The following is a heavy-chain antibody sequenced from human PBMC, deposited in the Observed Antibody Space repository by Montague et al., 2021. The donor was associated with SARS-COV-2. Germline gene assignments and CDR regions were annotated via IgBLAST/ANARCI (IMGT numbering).Heavy chain of an antibody. J-gene: IGHJ4*02. CDR1: GGSFSGYY. Sequence: SETLSLTCAVYGGSFSGYYWSWIRQPPGKGLEWIGEISHSGSTNYNPSLKSRVTISVDTSKNQFSLKLSSVTAADTAVYYCARAGITIFGVVTHYDYWGQGTLVTVSS. V-gene: IGHV4-34*01. D-gene: IGHD3-3*01. CDR2: ISHSGST. CDR3: ARAGITIFGVVTHYDY.